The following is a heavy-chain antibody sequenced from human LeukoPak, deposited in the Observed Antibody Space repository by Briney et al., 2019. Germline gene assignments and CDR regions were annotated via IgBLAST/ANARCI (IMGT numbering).Heavy chain of an antibody. V-gene: IGHV3-21*01. CDR3: ARGPGIAVAPLQH. Sequence: GGSLRLSCEVSGFTLSSYSMTWVRQAPGKGLEWVSSFRSSGRDIIYGDSVRGRFTIARDDTKNSLYLQMNSLRAEDTAVYYCARGPGIAVAPLQHWGQGTLVTVSS. CDR2: FRSSGRDI. D-gene: IGHD6-19*01. CDR1: GFTLSSYS. J-gene: IGHJ1*01.